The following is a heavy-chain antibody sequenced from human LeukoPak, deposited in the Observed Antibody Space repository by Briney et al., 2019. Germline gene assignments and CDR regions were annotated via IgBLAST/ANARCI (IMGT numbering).Heavy chain of an antibody. V-gene: IGHV3-33*08. CDR1: GFTFSSSA. CDR2: IWYDGSQK. D-gene: IGHD1-26*01. Sequence: QPGGSLRLSCAASGFTFSSSAMSWVRQAPGKGLEWVAVIWYDGSQKYHADSVEGRLTISRDNSKNILYLQMNSLRVEDTAVYYCARENWDYSGPWTVDMWGQGTMVTVSS. CDR3: ARENWDYSGPWTVDM. J-gene: IGHJ3*02.